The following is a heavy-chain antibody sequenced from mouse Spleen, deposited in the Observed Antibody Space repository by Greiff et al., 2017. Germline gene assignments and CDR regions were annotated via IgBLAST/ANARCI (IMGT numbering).Heavy chain of an antibody. J-gene: IGHJ1*03. V-gene: IGHV1-26*01. CDR1: GYTFTDYY. Sequence: VQLQQSGPELVKPGASVKISCKASGYTFTDYYMNWVKQSHGKSLEWIGDINPNNGGTSYNQKFKGKATLTVDKSSSTAYMELRSLTSEDSAVYYCARWNWDFWYFDVWGTGTTVTVSS. D-gene: IGHD4-1*01. CDR2: INPNNGGT. CDR3: ARWNWDFWYFDV.